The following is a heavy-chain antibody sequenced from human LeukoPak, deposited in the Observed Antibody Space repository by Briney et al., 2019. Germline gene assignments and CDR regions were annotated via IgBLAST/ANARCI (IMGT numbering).Heavy chain of an antibody. CDR2: IISSSSTI. D-gene: IGHD2-2*01. CDR3: ARGQVYQLLLPAD. V-gene: IGHV3-48*02. CDR1: GFTFSSYT. Sequence: GGSLRLSCAASGFTFSSYTMNWVRQAPGKGLEWVSYIISSSSTIYYADSVKGRFTISRDNAKNSLYLQMNSLRDEDTAVYYCARGQVYQLLLPADWGQGTLVTVSS. J-gene: IGHJ4*02.